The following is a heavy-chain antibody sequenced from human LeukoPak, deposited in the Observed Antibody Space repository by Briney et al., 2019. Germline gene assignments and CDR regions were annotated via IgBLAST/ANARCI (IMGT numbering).Heavy chain of an antibody. J-gene: IGHJ4*02. Sequence: SETLSLTCTVSGGSISTSSYYWGWIRQPPGKGLEWIGSIYYSGSTYYNPSLKSRVTISVDTSKNQFSLKLSSVTAADTAVYYCARRYSYSSRPDYWGQGTLVTVSS. D-gene: IGHD6-19*01. V-gene: IGHV4-39*01. CDR1: GGSISTSSYY. CDR2: IYYSGST. CDR3: ARRYSYSSRPDY.